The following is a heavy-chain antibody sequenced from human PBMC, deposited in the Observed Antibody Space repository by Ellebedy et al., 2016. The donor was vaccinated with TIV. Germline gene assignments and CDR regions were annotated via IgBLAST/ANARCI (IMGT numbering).Heavy chain of an antibody. CDR2: IIPIFGTA. CDR1: GGTFSSYA. Sequence: AASVKVSCKASGGTFSSYAISWVRQAPGQGLEWMGGIIPIFGTANYAQKFQGRVTITADESTSTAYMELSSLRSEDTAVYYCARDRSYQLTTNWFDPWGQGTLVTVSS. D-gene: IGHD2-2*01. CDR3: ARDRSYQLTTNWFDP. J-gene: IGHJ5*02. V-gene: IGHV1-69*13.